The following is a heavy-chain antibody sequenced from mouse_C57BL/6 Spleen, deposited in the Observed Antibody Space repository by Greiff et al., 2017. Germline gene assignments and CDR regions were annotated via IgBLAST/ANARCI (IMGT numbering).Heavy chain of an antibody. D-gene: IGHD4-1*01. V-gene: IGHV1-80*01. J-gene: IGHJ2*01. CDR3: ARGLGGDY. CDR2: IYPGDGDT. CDR1: GYAFSGYW. Sequence: QVQLQQSGAELVKPGASVKIYCKASGYAFSGYWMNWVKQRPGKGLEWIGQIYPGDGDTNYNGKFKGKATLTADKSSSTAYMQLSSLTSEDSAVYFCARGLGGDYWGQGTTLTVSS.